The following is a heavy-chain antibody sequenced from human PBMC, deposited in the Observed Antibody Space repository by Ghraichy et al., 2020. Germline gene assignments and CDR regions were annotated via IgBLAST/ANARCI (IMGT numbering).Heavy chain of an antibody. CDR1: GFIYSTYS. V-gene: IGHV3-21*01. D-gene: IGHD6-19*01. Sequence: GGSLRLSCAASGFIYSTYSMNWVRQAPGKGLEWFAAIINSGTYIYYADSVKGRFTLSRDNAKNSLYLQMNSLRVEDTAIYYCAKEGTSAWYNKWGQGTLVTVSS. CDR3: AKEGTSAWYNK. J-gene: IGHJ4*02. CDR2: IINSGTYI.